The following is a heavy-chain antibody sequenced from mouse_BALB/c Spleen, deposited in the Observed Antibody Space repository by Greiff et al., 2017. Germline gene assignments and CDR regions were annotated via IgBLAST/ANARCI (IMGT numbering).Heavy chain of an antibody. J-gene: IGHJ1*01. V-gene: IGHV2-9*02. CDR2: IWAGGST. CDR3: ARTFYYYGPNGYFDV. D-gene: IGHD1-1*01. CDR1: GFSLTSYG. Sequence: QVQLKESGPGLVAPSQSLSITCTVSGFSLTSYGVHWVRQPPGKGLEWLGVIWAGGSTNYNSALMSRLSISKDNSKSQVFLKMNSLQTDDTAMYYCARTFYYYGPNGYFDVWGAGTTVTVSS.